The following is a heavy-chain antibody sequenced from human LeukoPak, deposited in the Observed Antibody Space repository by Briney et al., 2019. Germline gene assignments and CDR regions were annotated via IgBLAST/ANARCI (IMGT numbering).Heavy chain of an antibody. J-gene: IGHJ4*02. CDR3: ARGSTAAGIYYFDY. CDR2: IYYSGST. CDR1: GGSVSSGSYY. V-gene: IGHV4-61*01. Sequence: SETLSLTCTVSGGSVSSGSYYWSWIRQPPGKGLEWIGYIYYSGSTNYNPSLKSRVTISVDTSKNQFSLKLSPVTAADTAVYYCARGSTAAGIYYFDYWGQGTLVTVSS. D-gene: IGHD6-13*01.